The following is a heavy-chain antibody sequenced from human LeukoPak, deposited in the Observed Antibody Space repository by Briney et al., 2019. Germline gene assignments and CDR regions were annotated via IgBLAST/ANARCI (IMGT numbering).Heavy chain of an antibody. CDR3: TTNSSLRGFRYGRVDC. CDR1: GFTFSNTW. V-gene: IGHV3-15*01. D-gene: IGHD5-18*01. Sequence: VGSLRLSCAASGFTFSNTWMSWVRQAPGKGLEWVGRIKSKTDGGTTDYAAPVKGRFTISRDDSKNTLYLQMDSLKTEDAAVYYWTTNSSLRGFRYGRVDCWGQGTLVTVSS. J-gene: IGHJ4*02. CDR2: IKSKTDGGTT.